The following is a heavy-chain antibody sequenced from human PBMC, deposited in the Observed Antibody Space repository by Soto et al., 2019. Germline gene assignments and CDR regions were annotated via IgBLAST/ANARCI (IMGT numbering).Heavy chain of an antibody. V-gene: IGHV1-46*01. CDR3: ARDPRGYSGYDLGDY. CDR1: GYTFTSYY. Sequence: ASVKVSCKASGYTFTSYYMHWVRQAPGQGLEWMGIINPSGGSTSYAQKFQGRVTMTRDTSTSTVYMELSSLRSEDTAVYYCARDPRGYSGYDLGDYWGQGTLVTVSS. J-gene: IGHJ4*02. CDR2: INPSGGST. D-gene: IGHD5-12*01.